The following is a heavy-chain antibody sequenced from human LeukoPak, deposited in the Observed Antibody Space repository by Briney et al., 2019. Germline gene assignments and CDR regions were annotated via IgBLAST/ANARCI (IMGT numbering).Heavy chain of an antibody. V-gene: IGHV1-2*02. CDR1: RYTFTGYY. CDR3: ARDSDYDSSGYLG. Sequence: ASVKVSCKASRYTFTGYYMHWVRQAPGQGLEWMGWINPNSGGTNYAQKFQGRVTMTRDTSISTAYMELSRLRSDDTAVYYCARDSDYDSSGYLGWGQGTLVTVSS. J-gene: IGHJ4*02. D-gene: IGHD3-22*01. CDR2: INPNSGGT.